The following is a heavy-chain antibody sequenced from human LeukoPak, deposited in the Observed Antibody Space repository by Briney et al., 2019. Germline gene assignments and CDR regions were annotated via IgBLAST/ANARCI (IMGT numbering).Heavy chain of an antibody. J-gene: IGHJ6*02. CDR2: ISASGVST. D-gene: IGHD3-9*01. CDR3: AKGRNVLRYPYGMNV. V-gene: IGHV3-23*01. Sequence: GGSLRLSCAASGFTFNIYAMSWVRQAPGKGLEWVSAISASGVSTYYADSVKGRFTISRDNSKSTLYLQMNSLRAEDTAVYYCAKGRNVLRYPYGMNVWGQGTTVTVSS. CDR1: GFTFNIYA.